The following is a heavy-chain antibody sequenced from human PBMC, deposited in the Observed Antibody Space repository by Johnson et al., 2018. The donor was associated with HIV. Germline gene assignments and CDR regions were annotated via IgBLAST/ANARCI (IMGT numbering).Heavy chain of an antibody. CDR3: AREGYCASRGTFDI. CDR1: GLTFRSYG. V-gene: IGHV3-30*19. Sequence: QVQLVESGGGVVQPGRSLRLSCAASGLTFRSYGMHWVRQAPGKGLEWVAVIWYDGSNKYYLDSVKGRFSISRDNSRKTLYLQMSSLRAEDTAMYFCAREGYCASRGTFDIWCEGTMVTVSS. D-gene: IGHD3-10*01. CDR2: IWYDGSNK. J-gene: IGHJ3*02.